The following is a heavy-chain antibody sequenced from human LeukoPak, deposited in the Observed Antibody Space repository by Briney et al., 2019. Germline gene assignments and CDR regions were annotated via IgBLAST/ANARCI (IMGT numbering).Heavy chain of an antibody. CDR1: GFTFSSYS. D-gene: IGHD2-2*01. Sequence: GGSLRLSCAASGFTFSSYSMNWVRQAPGKGLEWVSSISSSSSYIYYADSVKGRYTISRDNAKNSLYLQMNSLRAEDTAVYYCARDHPHCSSTSCWFDYWGQGTLVTVSS. V-gene: IGHV3-21*01. J-gene: IGHJ4*02. CDR2: ISSSSSYI. CDR3: ARDHPHCSSTSCWFDY.